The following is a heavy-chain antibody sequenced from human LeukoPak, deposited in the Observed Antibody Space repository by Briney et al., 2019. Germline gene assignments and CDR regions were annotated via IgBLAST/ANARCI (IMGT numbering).Heavy chain of an antibody. Sequence: GGSLRLSCAASGFTFSSYWMHWVRQAPGKGLVWVSRINSDGSSTSYADSVKGRFTISRDNAKNTLYLQMNSLRAEDTAVYYCARAKYSSSWYGGGNWFDPWGQGTLVTVSS. V-gene: IGHV3-74*01. CDR1: GFTFSSYW. CDR3: ARAKYSSSWYGGGNWFDP. J-gene: IGHJ5*02. CDR2: INSDGSST. D-gene: IGHD6-13*01.